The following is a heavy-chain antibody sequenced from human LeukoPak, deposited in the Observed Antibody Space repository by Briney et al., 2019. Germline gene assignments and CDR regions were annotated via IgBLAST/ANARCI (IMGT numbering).Heavy chain of an antibody. V-gene: IGHV3-21*01. CDR3: ARGIDDSSGSDFDY. D-gene: IGHD3-22*01. CDR2: ISRNSNYI. Sequence: GGSLRLSCAASGVTFSSYSRHWVRQAPGKGLEWVSSISRNSNYIYYADSVKGRFTISRDNAKNSLYLQMNSLRAEDTAVYYCARGIDDSSGSDFDYWGQGTLVTVSS. CDR1: GVTFSSYS. J-gene: IGHJ4*02.